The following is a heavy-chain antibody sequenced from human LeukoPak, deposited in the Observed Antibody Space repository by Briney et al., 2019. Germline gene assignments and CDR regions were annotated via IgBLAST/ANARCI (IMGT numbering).Heavy chain of an antibody. CDR1: GYTFTSYD. D-gene: IGHD1-26*01. CDR3: ARVHVIVGATDGWRYFDY. Sequence: ASVKVSCKASGYTFTSYDINWVRQAPGQGLEWMGIINPSGGSTSYAQKFQGRVTMTRDTSTSTVYMELSSLRSEDTAVYYCARVHVIVGATDGWRYFDYWGQGTLVTVSS. J-gene: IGHJ4*02. CDR2: INPSGGST. V-gene: IGHV1-46*01.